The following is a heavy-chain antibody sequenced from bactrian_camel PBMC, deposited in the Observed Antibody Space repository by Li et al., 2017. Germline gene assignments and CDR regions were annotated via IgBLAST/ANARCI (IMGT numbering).Heavy chain of an antibody. J-gene: IGHJ6*01. CDR1: GDIFGNCA. V-gene: IGHV3S54*01. CDR3: AADEVPAGALCDLQLPFGT. D-gene: IGHD1*01. CDR2: VYIGGGST. Sequence: VQLVESGGGSVQAGGSLRLSCLAPGDIFGNCAMGWFRQAPGKEREGVAAVYIGGGSTYYADSVKGRFTISHDDAKNMLYLDMNSLKPEDTAMYYCAADEVPAGALCDLQLPFGTWGQGTQVTVS.